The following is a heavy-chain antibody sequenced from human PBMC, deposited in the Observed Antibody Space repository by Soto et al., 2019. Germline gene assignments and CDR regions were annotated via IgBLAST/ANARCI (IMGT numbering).Heavy chain of an antibody. CDR1: GFAFSTYN. V-gene: IGHV3-21*01. D-gene: IGHD2-2*01. CDR3: ARVPARCTSPICYSDY. Sequence: EVQLVESGGGLVKPGGSLRLSCAASGFAFSTYNMDWVRQAPGKGLEWVSFISSSNTYIYYAESVKGRFTIYRDNAENSLSLQMSSLRAEDTAVYYCARVPARCTSPICYSDYWGQGVLVTVSS. CDR2: ISSSNTYI. J-gene: IGHJ4*02.